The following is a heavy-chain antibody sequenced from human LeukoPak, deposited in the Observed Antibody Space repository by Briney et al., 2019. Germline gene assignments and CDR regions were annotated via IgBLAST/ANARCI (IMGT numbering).Heavy chain of an antibody. CDR3: AKTARYYGMDV. Sequence: GGSLRLSCAASGFTFSSYAMSWVRQAPGKGLEWVSAISGGSTSYADSVKGRFTISRDNSKNTLYLQMNSLRAEDTAVYYCAKTARYYGMDVWGQGTTVTVSS. V-gene: IGHV3-23*01. CDR1: GFTFSSYA. CDR2: ISGGST. J-gene: IGHJ6*02.